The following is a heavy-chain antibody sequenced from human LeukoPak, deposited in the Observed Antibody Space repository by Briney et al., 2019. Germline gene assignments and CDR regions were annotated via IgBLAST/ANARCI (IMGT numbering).Heavy chain of an antibody. CDR3: AKDSGDYYDSSGYYCSFDY. CDR2: ISWNSGSI. CDR1: GFTFDDYA. J-gene: IGHJ4*02. V-gene: IGHV3-9*01. D-gene: IGHD3-22*01. Sequence: GGSLRLSCAASGFTFDDYAMHWVRQAPGKGLEWVSGISWNSGSIGYADSVKGRFTISRDNAKNSLYLQMNNLRAEDTALYYCAKDSGDYYDSSGYYCSFDYWGQGTLVTVSS.